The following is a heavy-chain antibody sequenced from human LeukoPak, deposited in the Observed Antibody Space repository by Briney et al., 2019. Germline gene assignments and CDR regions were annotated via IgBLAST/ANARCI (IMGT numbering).Heavy chain of an antibody. CDR2: IYYSGST. CDR3: AGDRELAALDP. V-gene: IGHV4-31*03. J-gene: IGHJ5*02. CDR1: GGSISSGGYY. D-gene: IGHD1-26*01. Sequence: PSETLSLTCTVSGGSISSGGYYWSWIRQHPGKGLEWIGYIYYSGSTYYNPSLKSRVTISVDTSKNQFSLKLSSVTAADTAVYYCAGDRELAALDPWGQGTLVIVSS.